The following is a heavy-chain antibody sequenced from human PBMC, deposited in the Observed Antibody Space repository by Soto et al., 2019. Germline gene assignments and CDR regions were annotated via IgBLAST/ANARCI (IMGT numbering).Heavy chain of an antibody. Sequence: QVPLVESGGGVVQPGGSLRLSCAGSGFTFSDYGMHWVRQAPGKGLEWVAVLWYDGSGEYYTDSVRGRFTISRVNSKNTLYLQMNNLRDEDTGVYYCARDSVRFLEHFSKDYFDYWGQGTRVTVSS. CDR2: LWYDGSGE. V-gene: IGHV3-33*08. D-gene: IGHD3-3*01. J-gene: IGHJ4*02. CDR3: ARDSVRFLEHFSKDYFDY. CDR1: GFTFSDYG.